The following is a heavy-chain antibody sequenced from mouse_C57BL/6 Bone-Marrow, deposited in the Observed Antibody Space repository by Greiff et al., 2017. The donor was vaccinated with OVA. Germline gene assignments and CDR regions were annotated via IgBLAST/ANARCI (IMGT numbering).Heavy chain of an antibody. CDR3: ARPFNWDYFDY. CDR1: GYTFTSYW. J-gene: IGHJ2*01. D-gene: IGHD4-1*01. CDR2: INPSSGYT. Sequence: VQVVESGAELAKPGASVKLSCKASGYTFTSYWMHWVKQRPGQGLEWIGYINPSSGYTKYNQKFKDKATLTADKSSSTAYMQLSSLTYEDSAVYYCARPFNWDYFDYWGQGTTLTVSS. V-gene: IGHV1-7*01.